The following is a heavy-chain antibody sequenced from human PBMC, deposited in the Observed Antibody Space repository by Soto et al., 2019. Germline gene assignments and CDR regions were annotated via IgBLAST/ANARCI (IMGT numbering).Heavy chain of an antibody. CDR2: IYHSGST. J-gene: IGHJ4*02. Sequence: SEPLSLTFTVSGYSITIYNYCGWIRQPPGKGLEWIGSIYHSGSTYYNPSLKSRVTISTYTANNQFYLRLTSVTAAETAIYYCEKKGDDASGRIKSFDVWGQGTLVTVDS. D-gene: IGHD3-10*01. V-gene: IGHV4-38-2*02. CDR1: GYSITIYNY. CDR3: EKKGDDASGRIKSFDV.